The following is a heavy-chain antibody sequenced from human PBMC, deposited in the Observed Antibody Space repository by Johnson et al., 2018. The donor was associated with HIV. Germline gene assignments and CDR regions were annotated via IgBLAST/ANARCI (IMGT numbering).Heavy chain of an antibody. J-gene: IGHJ3*02. V-gene: IGHV3-66*03. D-gene: IGHD3-3*01. CDR1: GLSVSINY. CDR3: AKVRGDFWSGYYGGLNDAFDI. Sequence: VQLVESGGGLIQPGGSLRLSCAVSGLSVSINYITWVRQAPGKGLEWVSVIHSGGSTYYADSVEGRFTISRDNSKNTLYLQMNSLRAEDTAVYYCAKVRGDFWSGYYGGLNDAFDIWGQGTMVTVSS. CDR2: IHSGGST.